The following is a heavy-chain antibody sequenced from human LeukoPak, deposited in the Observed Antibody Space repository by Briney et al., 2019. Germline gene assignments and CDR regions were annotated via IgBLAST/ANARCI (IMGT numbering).Heavy chain of an antibody. Sequence: SETLSLTCAVYSGSFSGYSWNWIRQPPGKGLEWIGEINHSGSTNYNPSLKSRVTMSVDTSKNQSSLKLSSVTAADTAVYYCARVSSSSWYYWGQGTLVTVSS. CDR3: ARVSSSSWYY. V-gene: IGHV4-34*01. CDR2: INHSGST. CDR1: SGSFSGYS. D-gene: IGHD2-2*01. J-gene: IGHJ4*02.